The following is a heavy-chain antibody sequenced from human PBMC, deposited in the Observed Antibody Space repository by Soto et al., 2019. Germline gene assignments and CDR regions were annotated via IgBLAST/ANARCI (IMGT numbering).Heavy chain of an antibody. CDR3: ARGGGATRVYYYYYGMDV. D-gene: IGHD5-12*01. CDR2: MNPNSGNT. J-gene: IGHJ6*02. V-gene: IGHV1-8*01. CDR1: GYTFTSYD. Sequence: ASVKVSCKASGYTFTSYDINWVRQATGQGLEWMGWMNPNSGNTGYAQKFQGRVTMTRNTSISTAYMELSSLRSEDTAVYYCARGGGATRVYYYYYGMDVWGQGTTVTVSS.